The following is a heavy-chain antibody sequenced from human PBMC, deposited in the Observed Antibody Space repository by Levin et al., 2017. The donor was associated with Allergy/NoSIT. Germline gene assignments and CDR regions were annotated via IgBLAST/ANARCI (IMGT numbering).Heavy chain of an antibody. Sequence: PGGSLRLSCAASGITFSSYWMHWVRQAPGKGLVWVSRISSDGSRTIYADSVKGRFTISRDNAKSTLYLQMNSLRAEDTAVYYCASEPGLAVAGYDQPRDYWGQGTLVTVSS. CDR3: ASEPGLAVAGYDQPRDY. D-gene: IGHD6-19*01. J-gene: IGHJ4*02. CDR2: ISSDGSRT. V-gene: IGHV3-74*01. CDR1: GITFSSYW.